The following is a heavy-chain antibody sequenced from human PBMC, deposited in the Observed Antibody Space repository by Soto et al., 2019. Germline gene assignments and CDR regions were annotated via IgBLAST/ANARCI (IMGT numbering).Heavy chain of an antibody. V-gene: IGHV1-18*01. J-gene: IGHJ6*02. CDR3: AREGRVGGASPVGDMDV. CDR2: ISAYNGNT. D-gene: IGHD2-21*01. Sequence: QVQLVQSGAEVKKPGASGKVSCKASGYTFTSYGISWVRQAPGQGLEWMGWISAYNGNTNYAQKLQGRVTMTTDTSTSTAYMELRSLRSDDTAVYYWAREGRVGGASPVGDMDVWGQGTPVTVSS. CDR1: GYTFTSYG.